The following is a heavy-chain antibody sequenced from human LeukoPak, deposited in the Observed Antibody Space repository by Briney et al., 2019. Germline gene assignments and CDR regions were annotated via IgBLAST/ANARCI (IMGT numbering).Heavy chain of an antibody. CDR1: GGSISSYH. Sequence: PSETLSLTCTVSGGSISSYHWNWIRQPPGKGLEWIGYVHYSGTTKYNPSLKSRVTMSVDTSKNQISLRLNSVTAADTAVYYCAGELGYCSGGTCYSAHAFDIWGQGTMVTVSS. CDR2: VHYSGTT. J-gene: IGHJ3*02. D-gene: IGHD2-15*01. CDR3: AGELGYCSGGTCYSAHAFDI. V-gene: IGHV4-59*01.